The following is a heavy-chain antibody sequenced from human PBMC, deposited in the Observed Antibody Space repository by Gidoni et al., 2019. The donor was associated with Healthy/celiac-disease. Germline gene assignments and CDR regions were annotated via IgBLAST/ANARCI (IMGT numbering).Heavy chain of an antibody. Sequence: QVQLVQSGAEVKKPGASVKVSCKASGYTFTSYAMHWVRQAPGQRLEWMGWINAGNGNTKYYQKFQGRVTITRDTSASTAYMELSSLRSEDTAVYYCARVMGGSWYVPFDYWGQGTLVTVSS. CDR2: INAGNGNT. CDR1: GYTFTSYA. J-gene: IGHJ4*02. CDR3: ARVMGGSWYVPFDY. V-gene: IGHV1-3*01. D-gene: IGHD6-13*01.